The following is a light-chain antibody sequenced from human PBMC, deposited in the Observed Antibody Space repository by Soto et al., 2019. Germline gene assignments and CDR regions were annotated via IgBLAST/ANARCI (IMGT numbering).Light chain of an antibody. CDR3: QQYQIDWT. Sequence: DIQMTQSPSSLSASVGDRVTISCRASQSISRYLNWYQQKPGKAPNLLIYVASSLQSEVPSRFSGSGSGTEFTLTISSLQPDDFATYYCQQYQIDWTFGQGTKVDIK. CDR2: VAS. V-gene: IGKV1-39*01. CDR1: QSISRY. J-gene: IGKJ1*01.